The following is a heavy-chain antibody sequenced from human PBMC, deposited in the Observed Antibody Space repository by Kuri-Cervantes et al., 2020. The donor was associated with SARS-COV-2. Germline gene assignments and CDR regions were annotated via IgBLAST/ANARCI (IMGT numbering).Heavy chain of an antibody. V-gene: IGHV3-74*01. J-gene: IGHJ4*02. CDR3: ARWQRGSSWYSVFDY. Sequence: LPLSGAAPGFTLSTYWMHWVGQAPGMGLEWVSRMNSDGSSTSYADSVNGRCTISRDNAENTLYLQMNSLRAEDTAVYYCARWQRGSSWYSVFDYWGQGTLVTVSS. CDR2: MNSDGSST. CDR1: GFTLSTYW. D-gene: IGHD6-13*01.